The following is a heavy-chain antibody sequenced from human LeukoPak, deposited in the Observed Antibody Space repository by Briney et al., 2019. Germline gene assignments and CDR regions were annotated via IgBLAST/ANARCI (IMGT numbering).Heavy chain of an antibody. Sequence: PGGSLRLSCAASGFTFSSYGMSWVRQAPGKGLEWVSAITATSGSTHDADSVKGRFTISRDNSKNTLYLQMNSLRAEDTAVYYCAKAHGAFDIWGQGTMVTVSS. CDR2: ITATSGST. CDR3: AKAHGAFDI. J-gene: IGHJ3*02. CDR1: GFTFSSYG. V-gene: IGHV3-23*01.